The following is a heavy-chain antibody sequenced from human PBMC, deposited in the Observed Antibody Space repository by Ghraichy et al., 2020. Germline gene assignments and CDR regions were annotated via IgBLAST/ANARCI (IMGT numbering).Heavy chain of an antibody. CDR3: ARRGYSYYGMDV. CDR2: ISSGGSSI. J-gene: IGHJ6*02. Sequence: GESLNISCVTSGFRFSGYEMNWVRQAPGKGLEWVSDISSGGSSIYYADSVKGRFAISRDNAENSVYLQMNSLRVEDTAVYYCARRGYSYYGMDVWGQGTTVTVSS. V-gene: IGHV3-48*03. CDR1: GFRFSGYE.